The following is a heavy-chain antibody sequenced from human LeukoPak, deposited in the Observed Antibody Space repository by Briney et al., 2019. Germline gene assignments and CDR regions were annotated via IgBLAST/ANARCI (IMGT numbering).Heavy chain of an antibody. D-gene: IGHD3-10*01. J-gene: IGHJ6*02. Sequence: ASVKVSCKASGGTFSSYGISWVRQAPGQGLEWMGGIIPIFGTANYAQKFQGRVTITADESTSTAYMELSSLRSEDTAVYYCALMVRGVILPHYYYYGMDVWGQGTTVTVSS. CDR1: GGTFSSYG. V-gene: IGHV1-69*13. CDR2: IIPIFGTA. CDR3: ALMVRGVILPHYYYYGMDV.